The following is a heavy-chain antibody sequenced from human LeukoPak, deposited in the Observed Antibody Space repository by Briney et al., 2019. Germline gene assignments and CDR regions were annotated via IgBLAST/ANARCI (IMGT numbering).Heavy chain of an antibody. V-gene: IGHV1-69*13. Sequence: VKVSCQASGGTFSSYAISWVRQAPGQGLEWMGGIIPIFGTANYAQKFQGRVTITADKSTSTAYMELSSLRSEDTAVYYCAREFPNGGYDSGWGQGTLVTVPS. D-gene: IGHD5-12*01. J-gene: IGHJ4*02. CDR2: IIPIFGTA. CDR1: GGTFSSYA. CDR3: AREFPNGGYDSG.